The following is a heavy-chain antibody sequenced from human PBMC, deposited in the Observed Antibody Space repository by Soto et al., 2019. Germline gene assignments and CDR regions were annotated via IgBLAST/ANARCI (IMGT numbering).Heavy chain of an antibody. CDR1: GGSIRSVNYY. CDR3: ARVVSGYESR. CDR2: IYYSGST. D-gene: IGHD5-12*01. V-gene: IGHV4-61*01. J-gene: IGHJ4*02. Sequence: SETLSLTCTVSGGSIRSVNYYWSWIRQPPGKGLEWIGYIYYSGSTNYNPSLKSRVTISVDTSKNQFSLKLSSVTAADTAVYYCARVVSGYESRWGQGTLVTVSS.